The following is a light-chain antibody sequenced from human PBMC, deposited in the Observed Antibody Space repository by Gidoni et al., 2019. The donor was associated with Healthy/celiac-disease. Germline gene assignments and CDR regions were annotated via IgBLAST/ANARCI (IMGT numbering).Light chain of an antibody. CDR2: GAS. V-gene: IGKV3-15*01. J-gene: IGKJ1*01. CDR3: KQYNNWPRT. Sequence: IVMTQSPATLSASPGESATLPCRASQSVSSNLAWYQQKPGQAPRLLIYGASTRATGIPARFSGSGSGTEFTLTISSLQAEDVAVYYCKQYNNWPRTFGQGTKVEIK. CDR1: QSVSSN.